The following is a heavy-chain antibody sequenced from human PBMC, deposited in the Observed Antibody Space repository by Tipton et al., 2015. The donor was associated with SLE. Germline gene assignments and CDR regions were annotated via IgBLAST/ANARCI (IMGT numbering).Heavy chain of an antibody. D-gene: IGHD2-15*01. V-gene: IGHV4-59*08. CDR2: IYYSGST. J-gene: IGHJ4*02. CDR3: ARHGGYCSGGCFDY. Sequence: TLSLTCTVSGGSISSYYWSWIRQPPGKGLEWIGHIYYSGSTNYNPSLKSRVTISVDTSKNQFSLKLSSVTAADTAVYYCARHGGYCSGGCFDYWGQGTLVTVSS. CDR1: GGSISSYY.